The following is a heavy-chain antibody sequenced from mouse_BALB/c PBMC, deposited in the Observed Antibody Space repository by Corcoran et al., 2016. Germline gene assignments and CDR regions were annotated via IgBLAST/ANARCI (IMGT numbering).Heavy chain of an antibody. Sequence: EVQLQQSGPELVKPGASMKISCKASGYSFTGYTMNWVKQSHGKNLEWIGLINPYNGGTSYNPKFKGKATLTVDKSSSTAYMELLSLTSEDSAVYYWARMRASDYGGWYFDVWGAGTTVTVSS. V-gene: IGHV1-18*01. CDR3: ARMRASDYGGWYFDV. CDR1: GYSFTGYT. CDR2: INPYNGGT. D-gene: IGHD2-4*01. J-gene: IGHJ1*01.